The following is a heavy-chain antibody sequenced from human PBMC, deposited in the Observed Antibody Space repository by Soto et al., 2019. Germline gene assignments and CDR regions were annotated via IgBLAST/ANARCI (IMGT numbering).Heavy chain of an antibody. D-gene: IGHD6-19*01. J-gene: IGHJ4*02. CDR1: GYTFSSYD. V-gene: IGHV1-8*01. CDR3: ATSGGGWYLY. CDR2: LNPNSGDT. Sequence: QVQLVQSGAEVKKPGASVKVSCKASGYTFSSYDINWVRQATGQGLEWMGWLNPNSGDTGYAQKFQGRVTLTRNTSINTASIELSSLPSDDTAVYYCATSGGGWYLYWGQGTLVTVSS.